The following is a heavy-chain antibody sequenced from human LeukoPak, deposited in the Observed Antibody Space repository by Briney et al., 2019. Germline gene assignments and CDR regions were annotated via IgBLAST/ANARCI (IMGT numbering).Heavy chain of an antibody. CDR3: ARVVRFSEWLFDY. J-gene: IGHJ4*02. V-gene: IGHV4-4*07. D-gene: IGHD3-3*01. Sequence: SETLSLTCTVSGGSISSYYWSWIRQSAGKGLAWIGRIYPSGSTNYNPSLRSRVTMSVDTSKNQFSLKLRSVTAADTAVYYCARVVRFSEWLFDYWGQGTLVTVSS. CDR2: IYPSGST. CDR1: GGSISSYY.